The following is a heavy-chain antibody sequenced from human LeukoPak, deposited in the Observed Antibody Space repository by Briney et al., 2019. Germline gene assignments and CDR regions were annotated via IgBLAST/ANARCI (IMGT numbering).Heavy chain of an antibody. CDR1: GGSFSGYY. CDR2: INHSGST. CDR3: ARGRSRIGP. V-gene: IGHV4-34*01. D-gene: IGHD2/OR15-2a*01. J-gene: IGHJ5*02. Sequence: PSETLSLTCAVYGGSFSGYYWSWIRQPPGKGLEWSGEINHSGSTDYNPSLKSRVTISVDTSKNQFSLKLSSVTAADTAVYYCARGRSRIGPWGQGTLVTVSS.